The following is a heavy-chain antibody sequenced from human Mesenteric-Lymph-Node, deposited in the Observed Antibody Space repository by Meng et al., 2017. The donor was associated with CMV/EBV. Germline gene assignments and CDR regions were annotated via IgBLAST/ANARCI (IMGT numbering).Heavy chain of an antibody. CDR2: MYYSGST. D-gene: IGHD2-2*01. CDR1: GGSISSSSYY. CDR3: ARDIVVVPAAMKADAFDI. J-gene: IGHJ3*02. Sequence: SETLSLTCTVSGGSISSSSYYWGWIRQSPGKGLEWIGTMYYSGSTYFNPSLKSRVTISVDTSKNQFSLKLNSVTAADTAVYYCARDIVVVPAAMKADAFDIWGQGTMVTVSS. V-gene: IGHV4-39*07.